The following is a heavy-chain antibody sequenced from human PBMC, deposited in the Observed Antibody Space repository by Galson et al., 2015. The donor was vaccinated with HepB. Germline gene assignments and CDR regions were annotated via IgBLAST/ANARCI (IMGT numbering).Heavy chain of an antibody. CDR1: GYSFTSYW. Sequence: QSGAEVKKPGESLRISCKGSGYSFTSYWISWVRQMPGKGLEWMGRIDPSDSYTNYSPSFQGHVTISADKSISTAYLQWSSLKASDTAMYYCARHERIVVVPAAPREGMDVWGQGTTVTVSS. CDR2: IDPSDSYT. J-gene: IGHJ6*02. CDR3: ARHERIVVVPAAPREGMDV. V-gene: IGHV5-10-1*01. D-gene: IGHD2-2*01.